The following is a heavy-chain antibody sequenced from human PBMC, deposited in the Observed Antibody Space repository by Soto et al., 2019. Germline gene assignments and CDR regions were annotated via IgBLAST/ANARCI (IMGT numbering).Heavy chain of an antibody. V-gene: IGHV3-49*03. CDR2: IRSKAYGGTT. CDR1: GFTFGDYA. D-gene: IGHD2-2*01. CDR3: ARDRFGSYQLPIGIFDY. Sequence: GGSLRLSCTASGFTFGDYAMSWFRQAPGKGLEWVGFIRSKAYGGTTEYAASVKGRFTISRDDSKSIAYLQMNSLRAEDTAVYYCARDRFGSYQLPIGIFDYWGQGTLVTVSS. J-gene: IGHJ4*02.